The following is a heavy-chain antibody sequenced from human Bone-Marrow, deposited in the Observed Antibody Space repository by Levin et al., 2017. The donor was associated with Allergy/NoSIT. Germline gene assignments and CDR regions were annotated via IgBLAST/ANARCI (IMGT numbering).Heavy chain of an antibody. CDR1: GFTFDSYA. D-gene: IGHD5-18*01. J-gene: IGHJ4*02. CDR3: VKDTQSDTAMVPDY. Sequence: SCVGSGFTFDSYAMHWVRQAPGKGLEWVSGISWNSGSIGYADSVKGRFSISRDSAKNSVYLQMSSLRTEDTAFYYCVKDTQSDTAMVPDYWGQGTLVTVSS. V-gene: IGHV3-9*01. CDR2: ISWNSGSI.